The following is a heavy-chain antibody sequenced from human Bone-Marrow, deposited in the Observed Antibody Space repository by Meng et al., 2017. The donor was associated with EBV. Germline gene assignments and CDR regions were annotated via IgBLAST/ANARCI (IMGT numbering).Heavy chain of an antibody. D-gene: IGHD3-9*01. J-gene: IGHJ5*02. Sequence: QLGGWVPGLVKPSETLSLTCRVSGASISGSSYLWGWIRQSPGEGLEWIASIYYSGITYYNPSLKSRVSISVDTSNNQFSLRLTSVTAADTAVYYCATVKGGNYFPWFDPWGQGTLVTVSS. CDR3: ATVKGGNYFPWFDP. CDR1: GASISGSSYL. CDR2: IYYSGIT. V-gene: IGHV4-39*07.